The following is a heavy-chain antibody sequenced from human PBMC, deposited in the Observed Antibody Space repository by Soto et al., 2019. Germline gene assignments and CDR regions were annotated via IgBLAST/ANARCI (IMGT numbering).Heavy chain of an antibody. J-gene: IGHJ4*02. CDR1: GFTFSSYG. CDR3: AKDLSSGWYFPKGGPELDY. V-gene: IGHV3-30*18. CDR2: ISYDGSNK. D-gene: IGHD6-19*01. Sequence: QVQLVESGGGVVQPGRSLRLSCAASGFTFSSYGMHWVRQAPGKGLEWVAVISYDGSNKYYADSVKGRFTISRDNSKNTRYLQMNSLRAEHTAVYYCAKDLSSGWYFPKGGPELDYWGQGTLVTVSS.